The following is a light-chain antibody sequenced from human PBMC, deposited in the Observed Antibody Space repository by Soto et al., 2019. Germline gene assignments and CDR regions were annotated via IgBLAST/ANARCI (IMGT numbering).Light chain of an antibody. CDR2: AAS. CDR1: QSISSY. J-gene: IGKJ3*01. V-gene: IGKV1-39*01. Sequence: DIQMTQSPSSLSASVGDRVIITCRASQSISSYLNWYQQKPGKAPKLLIHAASSLQSGVPSSFSGSGSGTDFTLTISSLQPEDFATYYCQQGYSTPFTFGPGTKVDIK. CDR3: QQGYSTPFT.